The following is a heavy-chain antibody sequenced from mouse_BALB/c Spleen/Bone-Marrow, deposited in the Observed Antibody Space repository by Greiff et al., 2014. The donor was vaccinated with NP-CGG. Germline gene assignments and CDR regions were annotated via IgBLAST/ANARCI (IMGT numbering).Heavy chain of an antibody. CDR3: TRLDSSGYGAY. CDR1: GYTFTDYE. V-gene: IGHV1-15*01. CDR2: IDPETGGT. J-gene: IGHJ3*01. Sequence: QVQLQQSGAELVRPGASVTLSRKASGYTFTDYEMHWLKQTPVHGLEWIGAIDPETGGTAYNQKFKGRATLTTDKSSSTAYMELRSLTSEDSAVYYCTRLDSSGYGAYWGRGTRVTVSA. D-gene: IGHD3-2*01.